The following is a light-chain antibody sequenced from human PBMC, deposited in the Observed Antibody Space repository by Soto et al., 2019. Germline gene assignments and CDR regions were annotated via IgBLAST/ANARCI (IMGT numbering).Light chain of an antibody. CDR3: QSYDDQKI. CDR1: SGSIASDY. CDR2: DNN. V-gene: IGLV6-57*04. Sequence: KFMLTQPHSVSESPGKTVTISCTRSSGSIASDYVHWYQQRQGSAPTTLIYDNNLRPSGVPDRFSGSIDSSSNSASLTISGLKTEDEADYYCQSYDDQKIFGGGTQLTVL. J-gene: IGLJ2*01.